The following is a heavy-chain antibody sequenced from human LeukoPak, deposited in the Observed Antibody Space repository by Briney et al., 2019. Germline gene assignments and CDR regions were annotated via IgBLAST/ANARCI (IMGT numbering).Heavy chain of an antibody. CDR2: IYYSGST. V-gene: IGHV4-59*01. Sequence: SETLSLTCTVSGGSISSYYWSWIRQPPGKGLEWIGYIYYSGSTNYNPSLKSRVTISVDTSKNQFSLKLSSVTAADTAVYYCAGSSSRSINWFDPWGQGTLVTVS. J-gene: IGHJ5*02. D-gene: IGHD6-13*01. CDR3: AGSSSRSINWFDP. CDR1: GGSISSYY.